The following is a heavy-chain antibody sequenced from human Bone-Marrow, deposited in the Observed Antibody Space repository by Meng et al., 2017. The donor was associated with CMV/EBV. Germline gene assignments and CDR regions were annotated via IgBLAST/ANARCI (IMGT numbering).Heavy chain of an antibody. J-gene: IGHJ4*02. D-gene: IGHD1-7*01. CDR3: AKDPGITGTTGYFDY. CDR2: ISWNSGSI. Sequence: SLRLSCAASGFTFDDYAMHWVRQAPGKGLEWVSGISWNSGSIGYADSVKGRFTISRDNAKNSLYLQMNSLRAEDTALYYCAKDPGITGTTGYFDYWGQGTLVTVSS. CDR1: GFTFDDYA. V-gene: IGHV3-9*01.